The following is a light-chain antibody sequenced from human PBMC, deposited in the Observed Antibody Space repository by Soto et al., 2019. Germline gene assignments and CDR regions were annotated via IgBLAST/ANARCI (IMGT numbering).Light chain of an antibody. CDR1: QNINRW. V-gene: IGKV1-5*03. CDR3: LQYHVYPLT. J-gene: IGKJ4*01. CDR2: KAS. Sequence: DIQMTQSPSTLSASVGDTVTITCRASQNINRWLAWYQQKPGKAPKLLIHKASTLEAGVPSRFSGSASGTEFTLIIRSLQPDDFAGYLCLQYHVYPLTFGGGTKVEIK.